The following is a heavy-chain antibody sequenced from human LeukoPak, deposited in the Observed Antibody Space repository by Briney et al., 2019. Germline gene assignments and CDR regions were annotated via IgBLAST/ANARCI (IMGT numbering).Heavy chain of an antibody. V-gene: IGHV4-59*08. CDR1: GVSISSYY. CDR2: IYYSGST. J-gene: IGHJ4*02. D-gene: IGHD6-13*01. Sequence: SETLSLTCTVSGVSISSYYWSWIRQPPGKGLEWIGYIYYSGSTNYSPSLKSRVTISVDTSKNQFSLKLSPVTAADTAVYYCARRPGQQHYFDYWGQGTLVTVSS. CDR3: ARRPGQQHYFDY.